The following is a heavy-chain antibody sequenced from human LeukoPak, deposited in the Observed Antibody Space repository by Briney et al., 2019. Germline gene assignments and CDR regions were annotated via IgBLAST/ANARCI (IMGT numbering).Heavy chain of an antibody. J-gene: IGHJ2*01. V-gene: IGHV1-69*01. CDR1: GGTFRSYA. CDR2: IIPIFGTA. CDR3: ARDLRVVSSGYFDL. Sequence: GSSVKVSCKASGGTFRSYAISWVRQAPGQGLEWMGGIIPIFGTANYAQKFQGRVTITADESTSTAYMELSSLRSEDTAVYYCARDLRVVSSGYFDLWGRGTLVTVSS. D-gene: IGHD5/OR15-5a*01.